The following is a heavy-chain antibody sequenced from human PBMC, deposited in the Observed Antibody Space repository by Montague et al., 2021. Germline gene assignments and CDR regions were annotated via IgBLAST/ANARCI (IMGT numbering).Heavy chain of an antibody. Sequence: SLRLSCAASGFPFSSYAMHWVRRAPGKGLEWVAVISYDGGNKYYADSVRGRFTVSRDNSKNTLYLQTSSLRADDTAVYYCARWRVYYDSSGYAAWGRGTLVTVSS. J-gene: IGHJ5*02. CDR2: ISYDGGNK. D-gene: IGHD3-22*01. CDR3: ARWRVYYDSSGYAA. V-gene: IGHV3-30-3*01. CDR1: GFPFSSYA.